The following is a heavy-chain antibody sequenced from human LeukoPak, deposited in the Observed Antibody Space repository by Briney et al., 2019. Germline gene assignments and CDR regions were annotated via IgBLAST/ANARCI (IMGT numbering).Heavy chain of an antibody. CDR1: GFTFSSYW. D-gene: IGHD6-19*01. Sequence: GGSLRLSCAASGFTFSSYWMSWVRQAPGKGLEWVANIKQDGSEKYYVDSVKGRFTISRDNSKNTLYLQMNSLRAEDTAVYYCVRRDSSGWAFDYWGQGTLVTVSS. CDR3: VRRDSSGWAFDY. J-gene: IGHJ4*02. CDR2: IKQDGSEK. V-gene: IGHV3-7*01.